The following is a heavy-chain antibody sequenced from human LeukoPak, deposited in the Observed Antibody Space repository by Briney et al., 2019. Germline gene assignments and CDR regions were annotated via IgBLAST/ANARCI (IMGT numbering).Heavy chain of an antibody. Sequence: ASVKLSCKASGYTFTGYYMHWVRHAPGQGLEWMGWINPNSGGTNYAQKFQGRVTMTRDTSISTAYMELSRLRSDDTAVYYCARERIAAAATSADYWGQGTLVTVSS. CDR1: GYTFTGYY. CDR2: INPNSGGT. V-gene: IGHV1-2*02. J-gene: IGHJ4*02. CDR3: ARERIAAAATSADY. D-gene: IGHD6-13*01.